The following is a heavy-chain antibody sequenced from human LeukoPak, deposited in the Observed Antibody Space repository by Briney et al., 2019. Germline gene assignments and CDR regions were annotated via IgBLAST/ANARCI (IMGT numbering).Heavy chain of an antibody. J-gene: IGHJ3*02. D-gene: IGHD5-12*01. Sequence: GGSLRLSCAASGFTFSDNYMSWIRQAPGKGLQWISYISGSSTYTNYADSVKGRFTISRHNSKNTLYLQMNSLRAEDTAVYYCARGGYSGYDRDAFDIWGQGTMVTVSS. CDR1: GFTFSDNY. CDR3: ARGGYSGYDRDAFDI. V-gene: IGHV3-11*05. CDR2: ISGSSTYT.